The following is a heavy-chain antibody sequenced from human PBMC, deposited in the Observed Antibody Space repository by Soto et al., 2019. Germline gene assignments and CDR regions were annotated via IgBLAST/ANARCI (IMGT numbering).Heavy chain of an antibody. V-gene: IGHV3-15*01. CDR3: CVIKRRDQYSTSGYWFDP. CDR2: IKSKADGETK. Sequence: PGGSLRLSCAASGFTFSHAWMSWVRQAPGKGLEWVGRIKSKADGETKDYGAPVRGRFTISGDDSQDILYLHMNSLRIEDTAVYYCCVIKRRDQYSTSGYWFDPWGPGTLVTVSS. J-gene: IGHJ5*02. D-gene: IGHD4-4*01. CDR1: GFTFSHAW.